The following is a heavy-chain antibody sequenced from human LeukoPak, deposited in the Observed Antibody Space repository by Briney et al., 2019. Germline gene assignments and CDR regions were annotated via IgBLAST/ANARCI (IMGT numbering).Heavy chain of an antibody. CDR2: INPSGVIT. V-gene: IGHV1-46*01. CDR3: ERDGPKAAPFAH. Sequence: ASVKVSCKASGYRFTSYDMHCGRHAPGQGLEWMGIINPSGVITRYAQSLQGGGAMTRETSTTTVYMELNSLTSEDTALYFCERDGPKAAPFAHWGQGTLVTVSS. D-gene: IGHD2-15*01. J-gene: IGHJ4*02. CDR1: GYRFTSYD.